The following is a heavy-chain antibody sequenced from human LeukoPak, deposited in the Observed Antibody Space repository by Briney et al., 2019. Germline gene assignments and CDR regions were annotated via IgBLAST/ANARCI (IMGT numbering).Heavy chain of an antibody. CDR2: IYYSGGT. Sequence: PSQTLSLTCTVSGGSISSGGYYWSWIRQHPGKGLEWIGYIYYSGGTYYNPSLKSRVTISVDTSKNQFSLKLSSVTAADTAVYYCANIVVVPAASFGAFDIWGQGTMVTASS. CDR1: GGSISSGGYY. D-gene: IGHD2-2*01. J-gene: IGHJ3*02. V-gene: IGHV4-31*03. CDR3: ANIVVVPAASFGAFDI.